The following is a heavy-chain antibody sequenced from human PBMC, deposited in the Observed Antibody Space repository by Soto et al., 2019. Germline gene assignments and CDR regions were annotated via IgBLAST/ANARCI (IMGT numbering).Heavy chain of an antibody. V-gene: IGHV2-5*02. CDR3: AHRRPGHFRFDP. CDR1: GFARSTTGQG. J-gene: IGHJ5*02. CDR2: IDWDNNK. Sequence: SAAKVVNNAHRVTLTGNVSGFARSTTGQGVDWIRQPAGKAIEWIALIDWDNNKRYSPSLKSRITITKDTSKNQVVLTMTNMDPVDTAAYYCAHRRPGHFRFDPWGQGTLVTVSS. D-gene: IGHD3-3*02.